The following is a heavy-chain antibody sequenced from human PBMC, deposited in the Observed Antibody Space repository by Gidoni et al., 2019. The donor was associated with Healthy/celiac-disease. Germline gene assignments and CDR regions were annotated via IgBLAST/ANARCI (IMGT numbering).Heavy chain of an antibody. J-gene: IGHJ4*02. CDR3: AREVRVDSPDLMIDY. CDR1: GYTFTSYY. Sequence: QVQLVQSGAEVKKPGASVKVSCKASGYTFTSYYMHWVRQAPGQGLAWMGIINPSGGSTSYAQKFQGRVTMTRDTSTSTVYMELSSLRSEDTAVYCCAREVRVDSPDLMIDYWGQGTLVTVSS. D-gene: IGHD5-12*01. CDR2: INPSGGST. V-gene: IGHV1-46*03.